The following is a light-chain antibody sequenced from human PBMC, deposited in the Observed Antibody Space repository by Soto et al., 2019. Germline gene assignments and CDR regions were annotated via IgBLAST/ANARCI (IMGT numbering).Light chain of an antibody. CDR2: AAS. CDR3: QQSYSTPPT. J-gene: IGKJ1*01. CDR1: QSISSY. V-gene: IGKV1-39*01. Sequence: IQMTQSPSSLSASVGDRVTITVRASQSISSYLNWYQQKPGKAPKLLIYAASSLQSGVPSRFSGSGSGTDFTLTISSLQPEDFATYYCQQSYSTPPTFGQGTKV.